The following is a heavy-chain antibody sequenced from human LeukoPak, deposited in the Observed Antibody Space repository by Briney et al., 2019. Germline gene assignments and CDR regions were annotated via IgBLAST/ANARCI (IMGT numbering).Heavy chain of an antibody. CDR2: ISSSGTT. Sequence: SETLSLTCTVSSGSISSGDYYWSWIRQPPGKGLEWIGYISSSGTTYYNPSLRSRITISVDSSKSQFSLNLSSVTASDTAVYYCAGVGNGGYGGFDYWGQGTLVTVSS. V-gene: IGHV4-30-4*01. CDR1: SGSISSGDYY. CDR3: AGVGNGGYGGFDY. J-gene: IGHJ4*02. D-gene: IGHD5-12*01.